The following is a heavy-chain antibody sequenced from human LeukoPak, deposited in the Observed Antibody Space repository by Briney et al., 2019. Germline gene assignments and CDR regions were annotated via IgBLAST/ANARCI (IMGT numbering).Heavy chain of an antibody. CDR2: INHSGST. CDR1: GGSFSGYY. J-gene: IGHJ4*02. CDR3: AGSYELDY. Sequence: PSETLSLTCAVYGGSFSGYYWSWIRQPPGKGLEWIGEINHSGSTNYNPSLKSRVTISVDTSKNQFSLKLSSVTAADTAVYYCAGSYELDYWGQGTLVTVSS. D-gene: IGHD3-16*01. V-gene: IGHV4-34*01.